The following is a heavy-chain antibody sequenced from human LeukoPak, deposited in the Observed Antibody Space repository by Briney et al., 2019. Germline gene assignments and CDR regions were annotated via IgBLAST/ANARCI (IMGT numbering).Heavy chain of an antibody. CDR2: INPNSGGT. V-gene: IGHV1-2*02. CDR3: ARGPDGYCSGGGCRLDAFDI. D-gene: IGHD2-15*01. CDR1: GYTFTGYY. J-gene: IGHJ3*02. Sequence: ASVKVSCKASGYTFTGYYMHWVRQAPGQGLEWMGWINPNSGGTNYAQKFQGRVTMTRDTSISTAYMELSRLRSDDTAVYYCARGPDGYCSGGGCRLDAFDIWGQGTMVTVSS.